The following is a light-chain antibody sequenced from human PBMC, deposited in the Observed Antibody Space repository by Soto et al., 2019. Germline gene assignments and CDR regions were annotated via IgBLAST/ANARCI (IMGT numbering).Light chain of an antibody. Sequence: QSVLTQPASVSGSPGQSITISCTGTSSDVGSYNLVSWYQQHPGTAPKLMIYEGSKWPSGVSNRFSGSKSGNTASLTISGLQAADEADYYCCSYAGNSSFVFGTGTKLTVL. CDR2: EGS. CDR3: CSYAGNSSFV. J-gene: IGLJ1*01. V-gene: IGLV2-23*01. CDR1: SSDVGSYNL.